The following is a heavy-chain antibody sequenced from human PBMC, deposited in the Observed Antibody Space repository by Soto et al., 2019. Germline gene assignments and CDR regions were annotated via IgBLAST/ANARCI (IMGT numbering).Heavy chain of an antibody. V-gene: IGHV3-15*01. Sequence: NPVGSLRLSCAASGFTFSNAWMSWVRQARGKGLEWVGRIKSKTDGGTTDYAAPVKGRFTISRDDSKNTLYLQMNSLKTEDTAVYYCTTVSVANIYYYYGMDVWGQGTTVTVSS. CDR1: GFTFSNAW. J-gene: IGHJ6*02. CDR3: TTVSVANIYYYYGMDV. CDR2: IKSKTDGGTT. D-gene: IGHD2-21*01.